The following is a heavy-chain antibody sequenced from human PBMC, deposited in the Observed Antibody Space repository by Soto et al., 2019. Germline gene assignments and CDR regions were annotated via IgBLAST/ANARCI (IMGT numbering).Heavy chain of an antibody. CDR2: IYYSGST. J-gene: IGHJ5*02. Sequence: QVQLQESGPGLVKPSQTLSLTCTVSGGSIGSGGYYWSWIRQHPGKGLEWIGYIYYSGSTYYNPSLKSRITISVDTSKNQFSLKLSSVTAADTAVYYCARLHPGTTGTGNWFDPWGQGTLVTVSS. CDR3: ARLHPGTTGTGNWFDP. V-gene: IGHV4-31*03. D-gene: IGHD1-1*01. CDR1: GGSIGSGGYY.